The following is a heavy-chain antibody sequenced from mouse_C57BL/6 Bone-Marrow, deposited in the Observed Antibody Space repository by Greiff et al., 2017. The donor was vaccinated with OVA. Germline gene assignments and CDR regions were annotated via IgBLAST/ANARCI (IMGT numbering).Heavy chain of an antibody. J-gene: IGHJ3*01. Sequence: VKLQESGAELARPGASVKLSCKASGYTFTSYGISWVKQRTGQGLEWIGEIYPRSGNTYYNEKFKGKATLTADISSSTAYMELRSLTSEDSAVYFCARRIYDGYKAYWGQGTLVTVSA. CDR1: GYTFTSYG. CDR2: IYPRSGNT. CDR3: ARRIYDGYKAY. D-gene: IGHD2-3*01. V-gene: IGHV1-81*01.